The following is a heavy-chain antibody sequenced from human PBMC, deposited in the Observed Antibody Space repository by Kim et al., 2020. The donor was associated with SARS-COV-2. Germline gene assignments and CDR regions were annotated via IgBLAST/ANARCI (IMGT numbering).Heavy chain of an antibody. J-gene: IGHJ6*01. Sequence: GGSLRLSCVASGFTFDIYGMTWVRQAPGKGLEWVAVISGDGVNKFYADSVRGRFTISRDNSKSTLSLQMNSLRDEDTALYDCAKVGGTEYNNYYYYY. CDR2: ISGDGVNK. D-gene: IGHD1-20*01. CDR1: GFTFDIYG. V-gene: IGHV3-23*01. CDR3: AKVGGTEYNNYYYYY.